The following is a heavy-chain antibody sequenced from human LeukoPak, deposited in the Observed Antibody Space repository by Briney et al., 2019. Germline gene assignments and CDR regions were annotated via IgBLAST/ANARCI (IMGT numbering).Heavy chain of an antibody. V-gene: IGHV3-23*01. CDR1: GGSISSISYY. D-gene: IGHD6-19*01. J-gene: IGHJ5*02. CDR3: ARDRGPRIAVAGNSWFNP. Sequence: ETLSLTCTVSGGSISSISYYWGWIRQPPGKGLEWVSAISGSGGSSFYADSVKGRFTISRDNSKNTLYLQMNSLRAEDTAVYYCARDRGPRIAVAGNSWFNPWGQGTLVTVSS. CDR2: ISGSGGSS.